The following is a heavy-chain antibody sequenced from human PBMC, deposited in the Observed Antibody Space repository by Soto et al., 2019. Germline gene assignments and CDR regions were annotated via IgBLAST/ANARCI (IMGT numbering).Heavy chain of an antibody. V-gene: IGHV1-46*01. D-gene: IGHD3-10*01. J-gene: IGHJ4*02. Sequence: QVQLVQSGTEVKKPGASVNVSCKASGYTFTTHYMHWVRQAPGQGLEWMGIINPSGGRTTYALKFQGRVTMTSDTSTNTVYVELTSLRSEDTAIYFCARAGEYYGSGTFSPPLRYYFNSWGQGTLVTVSS. CDR3: ARAGEYYGSGTFSPPLRYYFNS. CDR2: INPSGGRT. CDR1: GYTFTTHY.